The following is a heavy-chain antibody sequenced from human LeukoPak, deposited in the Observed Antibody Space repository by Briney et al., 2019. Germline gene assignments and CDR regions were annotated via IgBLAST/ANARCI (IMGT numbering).Heavy chain of an antibody. Sequence: LEWVAVIWYDGSNKYYADSVKGRFTISRDNSKNTLYLQMNSLRAEDTAVYYCARDASFDYWGQGTLVTVSS. CDR3: ARDASFDY. V-gene: IGHV3-33*01. CDR2: IWYDGSNK. J-gene: IGHJ4*02.